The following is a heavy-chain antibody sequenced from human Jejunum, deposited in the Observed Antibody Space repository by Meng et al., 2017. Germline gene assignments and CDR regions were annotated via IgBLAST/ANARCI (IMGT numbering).Heavy chain of an antibody. CDR3: ARGGGSTAYFDY. CDR1: GYPFTGDG. Sequence: QVPLVQSGGEGKKPGASVKGSCKASGYPFTGDGISWGRQAPGQGLEWMGWISGLSGGTKYSQKFQGRVTMTTDTSTSTAYMELRSLRSDDTAVYYCARGGGSTAYFDYWGQGTLVTVSS. D-gene: IGHD3-16*01. J-gene: IGHJ4*02. CDR2: ISGLSGGT. V-gene: IGHV1-18*01.